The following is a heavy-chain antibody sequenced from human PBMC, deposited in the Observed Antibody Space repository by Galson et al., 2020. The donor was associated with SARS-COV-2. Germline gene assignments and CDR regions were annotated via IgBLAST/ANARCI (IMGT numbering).Heavy chain of an antibody. J-gene: IGHJ6*02. CDR3: ARDPAPLYGDNYYYGMDV. CDR2: ISYSGRT. Sequence: SETLSLTCSVSDVSMTSYYWSWTRQPPGKALEWIGYISYSGRTHYNPSLRSRVTILVDLSKKQFSLKLSSVTAADTAVYYCARDPAPLYGDNYYYGMDVWGRGTAVIVSS. D-gene: IGHD4-17*01. V-gene: IGHV4-59*01. CDR1: DVSMTSYY.